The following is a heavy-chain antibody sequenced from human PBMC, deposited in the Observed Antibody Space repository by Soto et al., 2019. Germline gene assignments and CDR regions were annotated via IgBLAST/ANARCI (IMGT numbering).Heavy chain of an antibody. Sequence: GGSLRLSCAASGFTFSSYDMHWVRQATGKGLEWVSAIGTAGDTYYPGSVKGRFTISRENAKNSLYLQMNSLRAEDTAVYYCARESGLWFGESHQYGMDVWGQGTTVTVSS. CDR3: ARESGLWFGESHQYGMDV. D-gene: IGHD3-10*01. J-gene: IGHJ6*02. CDR1: GFTFSSYD. CDR2: IGTAGDT. V-gene: IGHV3-13*01.